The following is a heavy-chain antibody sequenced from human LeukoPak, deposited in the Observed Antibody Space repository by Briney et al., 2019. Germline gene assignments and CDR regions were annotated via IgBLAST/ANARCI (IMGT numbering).Heavy chain of an antibody. CDR1: GDSISSGGYS. Sequence: SQTLSLTCTVSGDSISSGGYSWSWIRQPPGKGLEWIGYIYHIGYISQSGNIYQNPSLKSRVTISLDTSRNQFSLKLSSVTAADTAVYYCARVRPYASSSVRFDYWGQGTRVTVSS. V-gene: IGHV4-30-2*01. D-gene: IGHD6-6*01. J-gene: IGHJ4*02. CDR3: ARVRPYASSSVRFDY. CDR2: ISQSGNI.